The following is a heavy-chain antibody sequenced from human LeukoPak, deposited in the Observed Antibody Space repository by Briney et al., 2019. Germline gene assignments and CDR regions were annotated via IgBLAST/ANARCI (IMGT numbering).Heavy chain of an antibody. D-gene: IGHD2-15*01. CDR2: IYTSGST. CDR1: GGSISSYY. J-gene: IGHJ5*02. CDR3: AREYCSGGSCYHAWFDP. Sequence: SETLSLTCTVSGGSISSYYWSWIRQPAGKGLEWIGRIYTSGSTNYNPSLKSRVTMSVDTSKNQFSLKLSSVTAADTAVYYCAREYCSGGSCYHAWFDPWGQGTLVTVSS. V-gene: IGHV4-4*07.